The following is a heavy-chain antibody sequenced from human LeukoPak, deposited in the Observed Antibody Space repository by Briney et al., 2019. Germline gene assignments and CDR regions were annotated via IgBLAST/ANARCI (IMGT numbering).Heavy chain of an antibody. D-gene: IGHD6-13*01. CDR3: ARKSSSWLPFDY. CDR2: IYYSGST. CDR1: GASISSYY. V-gene: IGHV4-59*01. J-gene: IGHJ4*02. Sequence: SETLSLTCTVSGASISSYYWSWIRQPPGKGLEWIGYIYYSGSTNYNPSLKSRVTISVDTSKNQFSLKLSSVTAADTAVYYCARKSSSWLPFDYWGQGTLVTVSS.